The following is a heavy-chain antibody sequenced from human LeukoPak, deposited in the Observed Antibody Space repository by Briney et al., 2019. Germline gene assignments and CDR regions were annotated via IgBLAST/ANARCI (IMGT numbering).Heavy chain of an antibody. V-gene: IGHV3-53*01. CDR1: GFTVSNNY. CDR3: AKGIRGSGWFGGAFDI. D-gene: IGHD6-19*01. Sequence: PGGSLRLSCAVSGFTVSNNYMSWVRQAPGKGLEWVSVISGGGNTYDADSVKGRFTISRDNSRNTLYLQMNSLRAEDTAVYYCAKGIRGSGWFGGAFDIWGQGTMVTVSS. CDR2: ISGGGNT. J-gene: IGHJ3*02.